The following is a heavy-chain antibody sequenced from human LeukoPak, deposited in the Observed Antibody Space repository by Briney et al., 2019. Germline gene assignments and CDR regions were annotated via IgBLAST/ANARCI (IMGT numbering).Heavy chain of an antibody. J-gene: IGHJ3*01. CDR2: ISYDGSNK. V-gene: IGHV3-30*04. CDR1: GFTFSNYT. Sequence: PGRSLRLSCAASGFTFSNYTIHWVRQAPGKGLEWVAVISYDGSNKYYADSVKGRFTTSRDNTKNTLYLQMNSLRAEDTAVDYCAKAHDSSGYYYVWPSDAFDFWGRGTMVTVSS. D-gene: IGHD3-22*01. CDR3: AKAHDSSGYYYVWPSDAFDF.